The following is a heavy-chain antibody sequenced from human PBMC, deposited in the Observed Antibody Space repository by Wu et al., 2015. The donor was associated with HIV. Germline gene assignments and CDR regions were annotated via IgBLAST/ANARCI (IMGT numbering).Heavy chain of an antibody. Sequence: QVQLVQSGAEVKKPGASVKVSCKASGYTFTGYYMHWVRQAPGQGLEWMGWINPNSGGTNYAQKFQGRVTMTRDTSISTAYMELSSLRSEDTAVYYCARLLADYYYSYGMDVWGQGTPSPFP. CDR2: INPNSGGT. J-gene: IGHJ6*02. CDR1: GYTFTGYY. CDR3: ARLLADYYYSYGMDV. V-gene: IGHV1-2*02.